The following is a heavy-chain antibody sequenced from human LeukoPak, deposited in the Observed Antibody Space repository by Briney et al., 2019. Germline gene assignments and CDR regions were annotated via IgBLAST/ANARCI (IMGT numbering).Heavy chain of an antibody. J-gene: IGHJ5*02. D-gene: IGHD3-9*01. CDR2: MNPNSGNT. CDR1: GYTFTSYD. V-gene: IGHV1-8*03. Sequence: VASVKVSCKASGYTFTSYDINWVRQATGQGLEWMGWMNPNSGNTGYAQKFQGRVTITRNTSISTAYMELSSLRSEDTAVYYCARVGSRGTRRYFPAPFDPWGQGTLVTVSS. CDR3: ARVGSRGTRRYFPAPFDP.